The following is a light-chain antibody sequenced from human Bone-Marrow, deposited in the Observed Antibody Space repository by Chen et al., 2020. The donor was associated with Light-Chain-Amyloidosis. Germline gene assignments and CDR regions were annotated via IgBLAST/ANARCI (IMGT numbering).Light chain of an antibody. CDR1: DLPTKY. V-gene: IGLV3-25*03. CDR3: QSADSSGTYEVI. CDR2: RDT. J-gene: IGLJ2*01. Sequence: SYELTQPPSVSVSPGQTSRITCSGEDLPTKYAYWYQQKPGQAPVLVIHRDTERPSGISARFSGSSSGTTATLTISGVQAEDEAYYHCQSADSSGTYEVIFGGGTKLTVL.